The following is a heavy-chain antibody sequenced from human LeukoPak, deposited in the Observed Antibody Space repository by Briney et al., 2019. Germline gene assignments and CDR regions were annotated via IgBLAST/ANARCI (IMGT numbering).Heavy chain of an antibody. V-gene: IGHV4-30-2*01. Sequence: SETLSLTCAVSGGSISSGGYSWSWIRQPPGKGLEWIGYIYHSGSTYYNPSLKSRVTISVDRSKNQFSLKLSSVTAADTAVYYCARYRTTMIVGWFDPWGQGTLVTVSS. D-gene: IGHD3-22*01. CDR2: IYHSGST. CDR1: GGSISSGGYS. CDR3: ARYRTTMIVGWFDP. J-gene: IGHJ5*02.